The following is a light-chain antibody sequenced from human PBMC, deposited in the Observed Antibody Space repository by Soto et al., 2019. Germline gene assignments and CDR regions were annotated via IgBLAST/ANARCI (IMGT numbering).Light chain of an antibody. Sequence: FVMTQSPDSLAVSLGERATVNCKSGQSVLYSSSNKNYLAWYLQKPGQSTQLLIYLGSSRASGVPDGFSGSGSGTDFALKISRVEAEDVGVYYCMQALQTPRTVGQGTKVAIK. V-gene: IGKV4-1*01. CDR2: LGS. CDR3: MQALQTPRT. CDR1: QSVLYSSSNKNY. J-gene: IGKJ1*01.